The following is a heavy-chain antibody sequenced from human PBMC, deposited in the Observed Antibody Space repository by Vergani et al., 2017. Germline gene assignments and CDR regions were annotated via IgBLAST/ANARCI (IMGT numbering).Heavy chain of an antibody. CDR3: AKVCGITCCPYGGGAFEV. D-gene: IGHD3-10*01. V-gene: IGHV3-23*01. CDR2: IKNTGDST. CDR1: GFTFSSHA. J-gene: IGHJ3*01. Sequence: EVQLLQSEGAVVQPGGSLRLSCVASGFTFSSHAMSWVRQGHGQGLEWVSSIKNTGDSTHYADSVKGRFTISRDNSKNTLYLQMNSLRVEDTATYYCAKVCGITCCPYGGGAFEVWGHGTMVTGSS.